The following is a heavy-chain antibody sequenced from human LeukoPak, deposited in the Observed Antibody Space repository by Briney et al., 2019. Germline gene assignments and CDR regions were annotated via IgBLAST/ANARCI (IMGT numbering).Heavy chain of an antibody. D-gene: IGHD6-19*01. CDR1: GFTSSSYA. CDR3: AKALTSGWYLDAFNI. V-gene: IGHV3-23*01. J-gene: IGHJ3*02. CDR2: VSGSGDRM. Sequence: GGSLRLSCAASGFTSSSYALNWVRQAPGKGLEWVATVSGSGDRMYHADSVKGRFTISRDNSKNTLFLEMNSLRAEDTAVYYCAKALTSGWYLDAFNIWGQGTMVTVSS.